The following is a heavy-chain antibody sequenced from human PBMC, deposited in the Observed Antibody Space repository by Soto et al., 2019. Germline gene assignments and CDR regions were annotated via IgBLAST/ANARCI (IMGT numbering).Heavy chain of an antibody. CDR3: ARDEGLGPNYYDSSGPFYYYGMDV. J-gene: IGHJ6*02. Sequence: GGSLRLSCAASGFTFSNAWMSWVRQAPGKGLEWVGRIKSKSDGGTTGYAAPVKGRFTISRDNAKNTLYLQMNSLKAEDTAVYYCARDEGLGPNYYDSSGPFYYYGMDVWGQGTTVTVSS. CDR2: IKSKSDGGTT. V-gene: IGHV3-15*05. CDR1: GFTFSNAW. D-gene: IGHD3-22*01.